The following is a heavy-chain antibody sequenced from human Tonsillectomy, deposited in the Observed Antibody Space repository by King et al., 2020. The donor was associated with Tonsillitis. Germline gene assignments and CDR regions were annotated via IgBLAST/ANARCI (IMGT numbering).Heavy chain of an antibody. V-gene: IGHV3-15*01. CDR2: IKSKTDGGTT. CDR3: TTDVERRLILDY. Sequence: VQLVESGGGLVKPGGSLRLSCAASGFTFSNAWMSWVRQAPGKGLEWVGRIKSKTDGGTTDYAAPVKGRFTISRDDSKNTLYLQMNSLKTEDTAVYYCTTDVERRLILDYWGQGTLVTVSS. D-gene: IGHD1-1*01. J-gene: IGHJ4*02. CDR1: GFTFSNAW.